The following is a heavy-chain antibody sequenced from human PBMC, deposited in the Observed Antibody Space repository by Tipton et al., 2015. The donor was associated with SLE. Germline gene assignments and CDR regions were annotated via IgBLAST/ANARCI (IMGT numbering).Heavy chain of an antibody. J-gene: IGHJ4*02. Sequence: SLRLSCAASGFTFSSYGMHWVRQAPGKGLVWVAVIWYDGSNKYYADSVKGRFTISRDNSKNTLYLQMNSLRAEDTAVYYCARPQARRGPFDSWGQGTLVTVSS. D-gene: IGHD3-10*01. CDR3: ARPQARRGPFDS. V-gene: IGHV3-33*08. CDR1: GFTFSSYG. CDR2: IWYDGSNK.